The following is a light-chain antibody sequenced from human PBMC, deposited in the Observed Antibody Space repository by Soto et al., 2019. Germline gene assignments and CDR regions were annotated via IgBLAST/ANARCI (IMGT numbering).Light chain of an antibody. CDR3: QTYKSVPVT. CDR2: PAS. Sequence: DIQMTQSPSSLSASVGDRVTITCRASQGISNYLAWYQQKPGKVPRLLIYPASTLQSGVPSRFSGSGSGTDFSLNISSLQPEDVATYYCQTYKSVPVTLGPGPKVDIK. CDR1: QGISNY. V-gene: IGKV1-27*01. J-gene: IGKJ3*01.